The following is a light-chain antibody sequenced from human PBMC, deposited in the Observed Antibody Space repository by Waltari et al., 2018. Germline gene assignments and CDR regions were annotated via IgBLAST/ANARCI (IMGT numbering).Light chain of an antibody. V-gene: IGLV2-8*01. CDR3: CSFSGANNLL. CDR2: DVI. J-gene: IGLJ2*01. CDR1: ARDVGGFRF. Sequence: QSALTQPPSASGSPGHSVTISCTVTARDVGGFRFVSWYQQHPGKAPRLIISDVIKRPSGVPDCFSCTKSGNTASLTVSGLQPEDEADYFCCSFSGANNLLFGGGTKLTVL.